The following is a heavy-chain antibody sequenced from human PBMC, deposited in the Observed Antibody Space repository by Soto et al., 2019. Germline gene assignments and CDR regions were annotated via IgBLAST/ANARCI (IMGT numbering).Heavy chain of an antibody. D-gene: IGHD3-3*01. CDR3: RGLHTPFGRRTPDP. CDR1: GGSISSGGYS. V-gene: IGHV4-30-2*01. J-gene: IGHJ5*02. Sequence: SETLSLTCAVSGGSISSGGYSWSWIRQPPGKGLEWIGYIYHSGSTYYNPSLKSRVTISVDRSKNQFSLKLSSVTAAVTAVYYRRGLHTPFGRRTPDP. CDR2: IYHSGST.